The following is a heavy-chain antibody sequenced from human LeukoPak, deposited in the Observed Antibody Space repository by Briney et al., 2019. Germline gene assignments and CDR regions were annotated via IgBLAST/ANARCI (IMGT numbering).Heavy chain of an antibody. J-gene: IGHJ6*03. CDR3: ARGGDGKYYYYYMDV. D-gene: IGHD4-23*01. Sequence: ASVKVSYKASGYTFTGYYMHWVRQAPGQGLEWMGWINPNSGGTNYAQKFQGRVTMTRDTSISTAYMELSRLRSDDTAVYYCARGGDGKYYYYYMDVWGKGTTVAVCS. CDR2: INPNSGGT. CDR1: GYTFTGYY. V-gene: IGHV1-2*02.